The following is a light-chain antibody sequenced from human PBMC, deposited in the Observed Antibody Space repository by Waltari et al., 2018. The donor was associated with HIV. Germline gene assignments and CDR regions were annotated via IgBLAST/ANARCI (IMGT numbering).Light chain of an antibody. V-gene: IGLV1-40*01. CDR2: GNS. J-gene: IGLJ2*01. CDR1: SSNTGAGYV. CDR3: QSYDSSLSGSV. Sequence: QSVLTQPPSVSGAPGPRVTISCTGSSSNTGAGYVVHWYQQLPGTAPKLLIYGNSNRPSGVPDRFPGSKSGTSASLAISGLQAEDEADYYCQSYDSSLSGSVFGGGTKLTVL.